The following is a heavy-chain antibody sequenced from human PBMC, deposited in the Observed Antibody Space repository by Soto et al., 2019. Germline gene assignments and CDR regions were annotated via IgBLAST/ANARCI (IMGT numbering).Heavy chain of an antibody. CDR2: ISAYNGNT. Sequence: ASAKASCKASGYTFTSYGISWVRQAPGQGLEWMGWISAYNGNTNYAQKLQGRVTMTTDTSTNTAYMELRSLRSDDTAVYFCAREDWNYVRGWFDPWGQGTLVTVSS. CDR3: AREDWNYVRGWFDP. CDR1: GYTFTSYG. V-gene: IGHV1-18*01. J-gene: IGHJ5*02. D-gene: IGHD1-7*01.